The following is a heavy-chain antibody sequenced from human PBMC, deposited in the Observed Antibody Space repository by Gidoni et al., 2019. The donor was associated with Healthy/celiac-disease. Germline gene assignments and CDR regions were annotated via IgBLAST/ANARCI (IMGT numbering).Heavy chain of an antibody. Sequence: EVQLVESGGGLVKPGGSLRLSCAASGFTFSSYSMNWVRQAPGKGLEWVSSISSSSSYIYYADSVKGRFTISRDNAKNSLYLQMNSLRAEDTAVYYCARDLVGATTIWYFDLWGRGTLVTVSS. CDR2: ISSSSSYI. J-gene: IGHJ2*01. D-gene: IGHD1-26*01. CDR3: ARDLVGATTIWYFDL. V-gene: IGHV3-21*01. CDR1: GFTFSSYS.